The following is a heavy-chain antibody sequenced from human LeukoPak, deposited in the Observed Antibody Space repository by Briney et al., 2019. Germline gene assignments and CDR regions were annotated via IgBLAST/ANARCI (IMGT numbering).Heavy chain of an antibody. Sequence: PSETLSLTCTVSGGSISSSSYYWGWIRQPPGKGLEWIGSIYYSGSTYYNPSIKSRVTISVDTSKNQFSLKLSSVTAADTAVYYCARLTADAFDIWGQGTMVTVSS. CDR3: ARLTADAFDI. V-gene: IGHV4-39*07. J-gene: IGHJ3*02. CDR1: GGSISSSSYY. CDR2: IYYSGST.